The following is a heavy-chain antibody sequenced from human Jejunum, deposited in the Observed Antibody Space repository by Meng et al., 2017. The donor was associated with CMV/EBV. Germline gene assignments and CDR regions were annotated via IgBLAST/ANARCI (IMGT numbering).Heavy chain of an antibody. V-gene: IGHV3-72*01. CDR2: IKTKANSYLT. CDR3: GRDSMKGGGFDC. CDR1: GFIFSDHY. D-gene: IGHD3-16*01. Sequence: VSGFIFSDHYRNWFRQAPGKGLEWVARIKTKANSYLTEYAASVRGRFTISRDDSKHSLYLEMNSLKTEDTAVYYCGRDSMKGGGFDCWGQGVLVTVSS. J-gene: IGHJ4*02.